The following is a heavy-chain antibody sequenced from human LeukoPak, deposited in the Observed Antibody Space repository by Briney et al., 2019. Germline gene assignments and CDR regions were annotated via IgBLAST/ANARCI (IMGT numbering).Heavy chain of an antibody. CDR1: GGSISSSSYY. V-gene: IGHV4-39*01. D-gene: IGHD6-19*01. CDR2: IYYSGST. CDR3: ARLNGQWLVRWYFDL. J-gene: IGHJ2*01. Sequence: SETLSLTCTVSGGSISSSSYYWGWIRQPPGQGLEWIGSIYYSGSTYYNPSLKSRVTISVDTSKNQFSLKLSSVTAADTAVYYCARLNGQWLVRWYFDLWGRGTLVTVSS.